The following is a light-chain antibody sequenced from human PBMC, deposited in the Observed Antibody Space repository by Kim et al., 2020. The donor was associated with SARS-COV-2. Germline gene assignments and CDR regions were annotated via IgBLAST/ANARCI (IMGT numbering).Light chain of an antibody. CDR1: QSVLYSPNSKNY. J-gene: IGKJ2*01. Sequence: DIVMTQSPDSLAVSLGERATINCKSSQSVLYSPNSKNYLAWFQQKPRQPPKLLIYWASTRESGVPDRFSGSGSGTDFTLTITNLQAEDVAVYYCQQYFTTPYTFGQGTKLEI. CDR2: WAS. V-gene: IGKV4-1*01. CDR3: QQYFTTPYT.